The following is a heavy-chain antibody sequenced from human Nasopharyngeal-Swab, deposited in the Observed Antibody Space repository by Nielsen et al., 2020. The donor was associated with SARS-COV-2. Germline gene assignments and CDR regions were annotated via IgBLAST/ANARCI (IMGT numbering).Heavy chain of an antibody. V-gene: IGHV3-23*01. Sequence: GGSLRLSCAASGFTFSSYSMNWVRQAPGKGLEWVSAISGSGGSTYYADSVKGRFTISRDNSKNTLYLQMNSLRAEDTAVYYCAKDSYPGWFDPWGQGTLVTVSS. CDR2: ISGSGGST. CDR3: AKDSYPGWFDP. J-gene: IGHJ5*02. CDR1: GFTFSSYS.